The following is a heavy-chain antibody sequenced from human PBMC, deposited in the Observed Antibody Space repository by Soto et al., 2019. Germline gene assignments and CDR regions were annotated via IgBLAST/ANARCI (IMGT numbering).Heavy chain of an antibody. J-gene: IGHJ4*02. D-gene: IGHD1-7*01. CDR1: GFTFSSYD. V-gene: IGHV3-64*01. CDR2: ISSNGGTT. CDR3: VRRVSGNYDY. Sequence: EVQLAESGGGMVQPGGSLRLSCVASGFTFSSYDMNWVRQAPGKGLEYVSSISSNGGTTYYGNSVKGRFTISRDNSKNTLYLQMGSLRAEDMAVYYCVRRVSGNYDYWGQGTLVTLSS.